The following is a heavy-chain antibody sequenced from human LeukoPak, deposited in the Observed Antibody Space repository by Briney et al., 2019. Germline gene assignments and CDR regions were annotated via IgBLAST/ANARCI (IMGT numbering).Heavy chain of an antibody. CDR1: GGSISSSSYY. V-gene: IGHV4-39*01. CDR3: ATSYYYGSGSYRSWFDP. D-gene: IGHD3-10*01. J-gene: IGHJ5*02. Sequence: PSETLSLTCTVSGGSISSSSYYWGWIRQPPGKGLEWIGTIYYSGNTYYNPSLKSRVTISVDTSKNQFSLKLSSVTAADTAVYYCATSYYYGSGSYRSWFDPWGQGTLVTVSS. CDR2: IYYSGNT.